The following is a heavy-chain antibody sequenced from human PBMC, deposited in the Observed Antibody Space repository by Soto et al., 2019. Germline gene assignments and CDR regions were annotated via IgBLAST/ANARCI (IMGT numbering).Heavy chain of an antibody. CDR3: ASKAACGGDCYAFDS. J-gene: IGHJ4*02. CDR2: IIPLFGTA. Sequence: QVYLVQSGAEVKKPGSSVKISCKASGGIFSSNTINWVRQAAVQGLEWMGGIIPLFGTANYAEKFQGRVTITADKSTKTEYMELTSLRSEDTAVYYCASKAACGGDCYAFDSWGQGTLVTVSS. CDR1: GGIFSSNT. V-gene: IGHV1-69*06. D-gene: IGHD2-21*02.